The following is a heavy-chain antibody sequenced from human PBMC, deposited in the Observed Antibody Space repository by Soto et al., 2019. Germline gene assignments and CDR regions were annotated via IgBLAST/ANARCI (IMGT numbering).Heavy chain of an antibody. J-gene: IGHJ4*02. CDR3: AKCPFLYITSQPNFDY. CDR2: ISGTDDST. D-gene: IGHD2-2*01. V-gene: IGHV3-23*01. CDR1: GVNFTKSA. Sequence: PGGSLRLCCAASGVNFTKSAMSWVRQAPGKGLEWVSAISGTDDSTHYADSVRGRFTISRDNSKSTLYLQMSSLTAEDTAVYYCAKCPFLYITSQPNFDYWGQGTLVTVSS.